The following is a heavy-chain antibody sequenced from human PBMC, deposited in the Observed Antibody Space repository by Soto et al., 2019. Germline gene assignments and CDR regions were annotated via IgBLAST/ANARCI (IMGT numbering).Heavy chain of an antibody. J-gene: IGHJ6*02. V-gene: IGHV3-30-3*01. D-gene: IGHD2-15*01. CDR3: ARGDREDIAGVVGARPGEYGVDV. CDR2: ISYDGSNK. CDR1: GFTFSSYA. Sequence: QVQLVESGGGVVQPGRSLRLSCAASGFTFSSYAMHWVRQAPGKGLECVAVISYDGSNKFYRDSVKGRFTISRDNYKNPLYLQINSLRYEDTAVYYCARGDREDIAGVVGARPGEYGVDVWGQGTTVTVSS.